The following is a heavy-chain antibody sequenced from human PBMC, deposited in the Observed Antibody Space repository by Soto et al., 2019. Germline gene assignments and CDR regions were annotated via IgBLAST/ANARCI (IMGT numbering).Heavy chain of an antibody. CDR2: ISHSGST. J-gene: IGHJ4*02. CDR1: GGSINSGGYS. V-gene: IGHV4-30-2*01. CDR3: ARGGLLPDY. D-gene: IGHD6-19*01. Sequence: QLQLQESGSGLVKPSQTLSLTCAVSGGSINSGGYSWSWIRQPPGKGLEWIGYISHSGSTYSNPSLKXRXTXXVDRSKNQFSLKLRTVTAADTAVYYCARGGLLPDYWGQGTLVTVSS.